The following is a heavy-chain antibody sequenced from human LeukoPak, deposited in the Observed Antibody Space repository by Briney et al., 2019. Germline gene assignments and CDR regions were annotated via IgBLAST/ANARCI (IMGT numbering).Heavy chain of an antibody. D-gene: IGHD3-9*01. CDR1: GYTFTVYY. Sequence: ASVKVSCKSSGYTFTVYYMHWVRQAPGQGLEWMGWINPNNGGTDYAQKFQGRVTMTRDTSINTAYMELSRLRSDDTAVYFCARGEGRRYFDWFFSWGQGTLVTVSS. CDR3: ARGEGRRYFDWFFS. CDR2: INPNNGGT. J-gene: IGHJ5*01. V-gene: IGHV1-2*02.